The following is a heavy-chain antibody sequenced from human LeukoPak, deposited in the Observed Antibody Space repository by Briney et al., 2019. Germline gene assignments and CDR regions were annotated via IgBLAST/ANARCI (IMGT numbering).Heavy chain of an antibody. D-gene: IGHD3-10*01. Sequence: KPGGSLRLSCAASGFTFSSYSMNWVRQAPGKGLEWVSSISSSSSYICYADSVKGRFTISRDNSKSTLYIQMNSLRAEDTAVYYCARAKPKNMVRGLIMRRESRYYFDYWGQGTLVTVSS. CDR1: GFTFSSYS. V-gene: IGHV3-21*04. J-gene: IGHJ4*02. CDR3: ARAKPKNMVRGLIMRRESRYYFDY. CDR2: ISSSSSYI.